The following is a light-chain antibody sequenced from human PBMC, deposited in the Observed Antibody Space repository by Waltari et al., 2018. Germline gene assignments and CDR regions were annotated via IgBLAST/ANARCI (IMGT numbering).Light chain of an antibody. Sequence: QSALTQPASVSGSRGQAITISCTGSSSDIGGYNVVPWYQHHPGKAPKLLIYGVNNRPSGVSNRFSGSKSGNTASLTISGLQAEDEADYYCSSYAGSVVFGGGTKLTVL. CDR2: GVN. CDR3: SSYAGSVV. CDR1: SSDIGGYNV. J-gene: IGLJ3*02. V-gene: IGLV2-23*02.